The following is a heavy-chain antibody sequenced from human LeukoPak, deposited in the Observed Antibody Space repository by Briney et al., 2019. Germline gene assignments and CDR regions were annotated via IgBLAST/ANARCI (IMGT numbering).Heavy chain of an antibody. Sequence: SETLSLTCTVSGGSISSYYWNWIRQPPGKGLEWIGYIYYSGSTNYNPSLKSRVTISVDTSKNQFSLKLSSVTAADTAVYYCARDLIAARRHWFDPWGQGTLVTVSS. V-gene: IGHV4-59*01. CDR3: ARDLIAARRHWFDP. CDR2: IYYSGST. CDR1: GGSISSYY. J-gene: IGHJ5*02. D-gene: IGHD6-6*01.